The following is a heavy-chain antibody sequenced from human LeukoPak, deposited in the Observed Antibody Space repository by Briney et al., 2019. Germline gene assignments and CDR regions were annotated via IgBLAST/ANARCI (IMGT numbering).Heavy chain of an antibody. J-gene: IGHJ6*03. CDR1: GGSIINYY. V-gene: IGHV4-4*07. D-gene: IGHD1-1*01. CDR2: IYTSGST. CDR3: ARAGQLESYYYYYYMDV. Sequence: PSETLSLTCTVSGGSIINYYWNWIRQPAGKGLEWIGRIYTSGSTNYNPSVKSRVTMSVDTSKNQFSLKLSSVTAADTAVYYCARAGQLESYYYYYYMDVWGKGTTVTVSS.